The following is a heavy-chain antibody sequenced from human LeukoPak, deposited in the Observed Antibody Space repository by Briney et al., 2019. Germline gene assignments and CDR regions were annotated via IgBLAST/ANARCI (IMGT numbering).Heavy chain of an antibody. D-gene: IGHD6-13*01. CDR2: IYYSGST. Sequence: SETLSFTCTVSGVSISTNYWSWIRQPPGKGLEWIAYIYYSGSTKYNASLKSRVTISLDTSKNQFSLNLSSVTAADTAVYYCARARYSSSWACDYWGQGTLVTVSS. CDR3: ARARYSSSWACDY. V-gene: IGHV4-59*01. J-gene: IGHJ4*02. CDR1: GVSISTNY.